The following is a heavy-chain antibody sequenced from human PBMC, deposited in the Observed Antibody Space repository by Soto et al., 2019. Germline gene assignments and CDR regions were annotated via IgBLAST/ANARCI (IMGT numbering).Heavy chain of an antibody. D-gene: IGHD3-10*01. J-gene: IGHJ3*02. V-gene: IGHV4-31*03. Sequence: SETLSLTCTVSGGSISSGGYYWSWIRQHPGKGLEWIGYIYYSGSTYYNPSLKSRVTISVDTSKSQFSLKLSSVTAADTAVYDCARWRITHDAFDIWGQGTMVTVAS. CDR3: ARWRITHDAFDI. CDR2: IYYSGST. CDR1: GGSISSGGYY.